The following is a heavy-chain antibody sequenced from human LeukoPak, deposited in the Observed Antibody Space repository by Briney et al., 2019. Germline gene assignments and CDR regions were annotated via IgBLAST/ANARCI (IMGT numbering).Heavy chain of an antibody. D-gene: IGHD5-24*01. Sequence: SETLSLTCTVSGGSISSGGYYWSWIRQHPGKGLEWIGYIYYSGSTYYNPSLKSRVTISVDTSKNQFSLKLSSVTAADTAVYYCARGGEMATSRSFYYWGQGTLVTVSS. V-gene: IGHV4-31*03. CDR2: IYYSGST. CDR1: GGSISSGGYY. CDR3: ARGGEMATSRSFYY. J-gene: IGHJ4*02.